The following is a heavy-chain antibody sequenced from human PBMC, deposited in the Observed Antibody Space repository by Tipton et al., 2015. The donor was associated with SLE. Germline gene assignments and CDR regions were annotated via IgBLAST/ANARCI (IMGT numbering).Heavy chain of an antibody. Sequence: TLSLTCAVSGGSISSSNWWSWVRHPPGKGLEWIGEIYHSGTTNYNPSLKSRITISVDNSKNQFSLKLSSVTAADTAVYYCARGGSGWPDAFDIWGQGTMVTVSS. D-gene: IGHD6-19*01. J-gene: IGHJ3*02. V-gene: IGHV4-4*02. CDR2: IYHSGTT. CDR1: GGSISSSNW. CDR3: ARGGSGWPDAFDI.